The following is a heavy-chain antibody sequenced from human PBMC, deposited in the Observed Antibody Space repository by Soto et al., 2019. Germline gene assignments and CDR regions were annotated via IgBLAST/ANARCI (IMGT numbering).Heavy chain of an antibody. CDR2: ISSSSSYI. J-gene: IGHJ6*03. V-gene: IGHV3-21*01. CDR3: ASASGYYDFWSGYSEYYYYYMDV. D-gene: IGHD3-3*01. CDR1: GFTFSSYS. Sequence: EVQLVESGGGLVKPGGSLRLSCAASGFTFSSYSMNWVRQAPGKGLEWVSSISSSSSYIYYADSVKGRFTISRDNAKNSLYLQMNSLRAEDTAVYYCASASGYYDFWSGYSEYYYYYMDVWGKGTTVTVSS.